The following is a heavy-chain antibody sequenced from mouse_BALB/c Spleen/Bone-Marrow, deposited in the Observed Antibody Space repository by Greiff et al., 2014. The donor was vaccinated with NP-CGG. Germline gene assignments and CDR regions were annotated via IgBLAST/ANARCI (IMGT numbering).Heavy chain of an antibody. CDR2: INPYNDGT. CDR3: ARGGYYGTSLYWYFDV. D-gene: IGHD1-1*01. Sequence: EVQLQESGPELVKPGASVKMSCKASGYTFTSYVIHWVKQKPGQGLEWIGYINPYNDGTKYNEKFKGKATLTSDKSSSTAYMELSSLTSEDSAVYYCARGGYYGTSLYWYFDVWGAGTTVTVSS. V-gene: IGHV1-14*01. CDR1: GYTFTSYV. J-gene: IGHJ1*01.